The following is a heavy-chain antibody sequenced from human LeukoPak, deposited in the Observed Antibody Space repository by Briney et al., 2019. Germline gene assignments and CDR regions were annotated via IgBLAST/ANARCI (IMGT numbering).Heavy chain of an antibody. D-gene: IGHD3-10*01. CDR3: ASGGNSGSYSLL. J-gene: IGHJ4*02. CDR2: IYSSGTT. V-gene: IGHV4-4*07. CDR1: GGSMSNYY. Sequence: SETLSLTCTVSGGSMSNYYWHWVRQPAGKGLESIGHIYSSGTTNYNPSLKSRVTMSLDTSRNQFSLNLTSLTAADTAVYYCASGGNSGSYSLLWGQRTLVTVSS.